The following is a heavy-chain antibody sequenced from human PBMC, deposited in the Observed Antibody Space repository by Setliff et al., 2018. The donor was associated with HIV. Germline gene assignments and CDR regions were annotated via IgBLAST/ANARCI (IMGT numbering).Heavy chain of an antibody. CDR1: GGSISSHY. J-gene: IGHJ4*02. CDR2: IYYSGNT. Sequence: KSSETLSLTCTVSGGSISSHYWSWIRQPPGKGLEWIGYIYYSGNTNYNPSLKSRVTISVDTTTNQVSLQVNSVTAVDTAVYYCARVPHRVVGTTTLLYHFDYWGLGTLVTVSS. CDR3: ARVPHRVVGTTTLLYHFDY. D-gene: IGHD1-26*01. V-gene: IGHV4-59*08.